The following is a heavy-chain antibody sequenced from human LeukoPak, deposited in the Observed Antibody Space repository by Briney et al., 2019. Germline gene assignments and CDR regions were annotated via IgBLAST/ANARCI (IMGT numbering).Heavy chain of an antibody. V-gene: IGHV3-23*01. CDR1: GFTFSIYA. CDR2: IAATRDST. D-gene: IGHD3-10*01. Sequence: GESLRLSCAASGFTFSIYAMTWVRQAPGKGLEWVSTIAATRDSTYYADSVKGRFTVSRDDSKNTLFLQMNSLRAEDTAVYYCAKEWGARGVIITNAPPFDYWGQGTLVTVSS. J-gene: IGHJ4*02. CDR3: AKEWGARGVIITNAPPFDY.